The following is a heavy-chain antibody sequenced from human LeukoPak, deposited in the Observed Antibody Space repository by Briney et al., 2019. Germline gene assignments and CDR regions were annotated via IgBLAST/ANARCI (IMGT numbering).Heavy chain of an antibody. D-gene: IGHD6-13*01. CDR1: GGSISSCY. Sequence: PSETLSLTCTVSGGSISSCYWSWIRQPPGKGLEWIGYIYYSGSTNYNPSLKSRVTISVDTSKNQFSLKLSSVTAADTAVYYCARAHTAAAGTRFSRWGQGTLVTVSS. J-gene: IGHJ4*02. CDR2: IYYSGST. V-gene: IGHV4-59*01. CDR3: ARAHTAAAGTRFSR.